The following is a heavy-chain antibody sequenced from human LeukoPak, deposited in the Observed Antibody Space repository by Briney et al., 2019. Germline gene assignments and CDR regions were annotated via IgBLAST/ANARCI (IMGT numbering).Heavy chain of an antibody. V-gene: IGHV4-59*01. Sequence: SETLSLTCTVSGGSISSYYWSWTRQPPGKGLEWIGYIYYSGSTNYNPSLKSRVTISVDTSKNQFSLKLSSVTAADTAVYYCARVRSIAAAGRAALYFDYWGQGTLVTVSS. D-gene: IGHD6-13*01. CDR1: GGSISSYY. J-gene: IGHJ4*02. CDR2: IYYSGST. CDR3: ARVRSIAAAGRAALYFDY.